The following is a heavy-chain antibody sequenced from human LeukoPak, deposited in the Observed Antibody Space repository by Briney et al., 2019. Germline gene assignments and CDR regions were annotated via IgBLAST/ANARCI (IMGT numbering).Heavy chain of an antibody. D-gene: IGHD5-12*01. J-gene: IGHJ4*02. CDR1: GFTFSSYG. V-gene: IGHV3-30*18. CDR2: ISYDGSNK. CDR3: AKSTGEWLRLFNY. Sequence: PGRSLRLSCAAYGFTFSSYGMHWVRQAPGKGLEWVAVISYDGSNKYYADSVKGRFTISRDNSKNTLYLQMNSLRAEDTSVYYCAKSTGEWLRLFNYWGQGTLVTVSS.